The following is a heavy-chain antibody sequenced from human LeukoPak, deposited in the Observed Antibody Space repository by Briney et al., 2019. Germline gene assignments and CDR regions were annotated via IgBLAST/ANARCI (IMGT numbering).Heavy chain of an antibody. Sequence: SETLSLTCAVYGGSFSGYYWSWIRQPPGKVLEWIGEINHSGSTNYNPSLKSRVTISVDTSKNQFSLKLSSVTAADTAVYYCARGLGLGSGSYYYGGPHRTYYFDYWGQGTLVTVSS. D-gene: IGHD3-10*01. J-gene: IGHJ4*02. V-gene: IGHV4-34*01. CDR2: INHSGST. CDR3: ARGLGLGSGSYYYGGPHRTYYFDY. CDR1: GGSFSGYY.